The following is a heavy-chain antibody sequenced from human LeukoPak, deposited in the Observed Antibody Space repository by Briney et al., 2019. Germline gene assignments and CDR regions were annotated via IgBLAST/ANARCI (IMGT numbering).Heavy chain of an antibody. Sequence: SQTLSLTCAISGDSVSSNSAAWNWIRQSPSRGLEWLGRTCYRSKWYNGYAVSVKSRITINPDTSKNQFSLQLNSVTPEDTAVYYCARVHSSSSYNWFDPWGQGTLVTVSS. CDR1: GDSVSSNSAA. CDR2: TCYRSKWYN. V-gene: IGHV6-1*01. CDR3: ARVHSSSSYNWFDP. D-gene: IGHD6-13*01. J-gene: IGHJ5*02.